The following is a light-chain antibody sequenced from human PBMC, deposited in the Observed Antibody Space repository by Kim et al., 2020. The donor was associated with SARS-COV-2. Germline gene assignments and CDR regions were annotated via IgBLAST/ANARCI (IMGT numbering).Light chain of an antibody. V-gene: IGKV3-15*01. CDR1: QSLTTN. Sequence: SVSPGDRATLSCRASQSLTTNLAWYQQKPGQAPRLLMYDVSTRATGVPARFSGSGSGTEFTLTISSLQSEDFAVYFCQQFHIWPYTFGPGTKLEI. J-gene: IGKJ2*01. CDR3: QQFHIWPYT. CDR2: DVS.